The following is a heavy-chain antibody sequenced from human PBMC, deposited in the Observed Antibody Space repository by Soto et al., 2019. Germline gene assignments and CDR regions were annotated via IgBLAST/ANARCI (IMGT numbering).Heavy chain of an antibody. CDR1: GGSFGSSA. CDR2: IIPVFDKA. V-gene: IGHV1-69*13. CDR3: ARLRRDWGDAFDL. J-gene: IGHJ3*01. Sequence: GASVTVSCKASGGSFGSSAISWVRQAPAQGLEWMGEIIPVFDKANYAQNFQGRLTITADEPTGTVFMQLSSLRSEDTAVYFCARLRRDWGDAFDLWGLGTLVTVSS. D-gene: IGHD3-16*01.